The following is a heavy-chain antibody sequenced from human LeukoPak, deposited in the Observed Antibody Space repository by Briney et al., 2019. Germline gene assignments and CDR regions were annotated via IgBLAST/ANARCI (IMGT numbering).Heavy chain of an antibody. CDR3: AREYSGSDSGGYFDY. J-gene: IGHJ4*02. Sequence: ASVKVSCKASGYTFTGYYMHWVRHAPGQGLEWMGWINPNSGRTNNAQKFQGRVTKTRDTSISTAYMELSRLRSDDTAVYYCAREYSGSDSGGYFDYWGQGTLVTVSS. CDR2: INPNSGRT. CDR1: GYTFTGYY. V-gene: IGHV1-2*02. D-gene: IGHD5-12*01.